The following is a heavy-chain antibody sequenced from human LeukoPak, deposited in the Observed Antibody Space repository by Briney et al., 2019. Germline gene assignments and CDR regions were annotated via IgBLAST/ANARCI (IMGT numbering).Heavy chain of an antibody. Sequence: SVKVSCKASGGTFSSYAISWVRQAPGQGLEWMGGIIPIFGTANYAQKFQGRVTITADESTSTAYMELSSLRSEDTAVYYCARDVVLLWFGESEGDAFDIWGQGTMVTVSS. D-gene: IGHD3-10*01. J-gene: IGHJ3*02. CDR1: GGTFSSYA. CDR2: IIPIFGTA. V-gene: IGHV1-69*13. CDR3: ARDVVLLWFGESEGDAFDI.